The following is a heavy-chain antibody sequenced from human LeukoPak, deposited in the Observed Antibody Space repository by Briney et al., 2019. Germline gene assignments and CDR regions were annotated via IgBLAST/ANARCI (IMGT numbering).Heavy chain of an antibody. Sequence: GESLKISCKASGYSFTSFWIGWVRQLPGKGLEWMGNIYPADSDTRYSPSFQGQVSISADKSISTTYLQWSSLRASDTAMHYCARLEDGANSNWFDPWGQGTLVTVSS. V-gene: IGHV5-51*01. J-gene: IGHJ5*02. CDR1: GYSFTSFW. D-gene: IGHD4/OR15-4a*01. CDR3: ARLEDGANSNWFDP. CDR2: IYPADSDT.